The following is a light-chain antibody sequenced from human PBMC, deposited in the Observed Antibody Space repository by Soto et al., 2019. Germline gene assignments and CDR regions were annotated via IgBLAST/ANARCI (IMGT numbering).Light chain of an antibody. CDR1: QGIANY. Sequence: DIQMTQSPSSLSASVGDRVTITCRASQGIANYLAWYQQKPGKVPKPLIYAASTLEPGVPSRFSGSGFGTDFTLSISSLQPEDFATYYCQKYNGAPFTFGPGTKVDIK. J-gene: IGKJ3*01. V-gene: IGKV1-27*01. CDR2: AAS. CDR3: QKYNGAPFT.